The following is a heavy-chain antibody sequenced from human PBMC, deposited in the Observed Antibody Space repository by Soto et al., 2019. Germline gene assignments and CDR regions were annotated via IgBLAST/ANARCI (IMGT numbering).Heavy chain of an antibody. D-gene: IGHD3-3*01. CDR1: GGSISSSSYY. Sequence: SETLSLTCTVSGGSISSSSYYWGWIRQPPGKGLEWIGSIYYSGSTYYNPSLKSRVTISVDTSKNQFSLKLSSLTAADTAVYYCAGGRFVGWLLYSWFDPWGQGTQVTVSS. V-gene: IGHV4-39*01. CDR3: AGGRFVGWLLYSWFDP. J-gene: IGHJ5*02. CDR2: IYYSGST.